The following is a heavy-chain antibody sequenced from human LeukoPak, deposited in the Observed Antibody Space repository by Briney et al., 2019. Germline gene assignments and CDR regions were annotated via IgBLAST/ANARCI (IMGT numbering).Heavy chain of an antibody. CDR3: ASQEESGSYYYPLNY. J-gene: IGHJ4*02. CDR2: IYHSGST. D-gene: IGHD1-26*01. Sequence: PSETLSLTCTVSGGSISSGGYYWSWIRQPPGKGLEWIGYIYHSGSTYYNPSLKSRVTISVDRSKNQFSLKLSSVTAADTAVYYCASQEESGSYYYPLNYWGQGTLVTVSS. V-gene: IGHV4-30-2*01. CDR1: GGSISSGGYY.